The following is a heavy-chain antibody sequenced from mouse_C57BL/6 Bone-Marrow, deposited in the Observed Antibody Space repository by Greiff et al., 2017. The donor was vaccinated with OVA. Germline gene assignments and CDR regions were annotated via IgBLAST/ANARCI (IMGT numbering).Heavy chain of an antibody. V-gene: IGHV6-3*01. CDR3: AAPAPDY. CDR1: GFAFSNYW. Sequence: EVMLVESGGGLVQPGGSMKLSCVASGFAFSNYWMNWVRQSPEKGLEWVAQIRLKSDNYATHSAESVKGRFTISRDDSKSRVYLQMNNLRAEDTGIYYCAAPAPDYWGQGTTLTVSS. CDR2: IRLKSDNYAT. J-gene: IGHJ2*01.